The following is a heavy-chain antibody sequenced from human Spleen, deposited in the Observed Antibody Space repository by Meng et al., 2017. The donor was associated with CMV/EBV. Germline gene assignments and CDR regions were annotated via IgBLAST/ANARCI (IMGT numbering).Heavy chain of an antibody. D-gene: IGHD3-10*01. CDR2: ISGSGSTI. CDR1: GFTLSSYG. Sequence: GESLKISCAASGFTLSSYGMHWVRQTPGKGLEWVSYISGSGSTIYHADSVKGRFTISRDNAKNSLYLQMNSLRAEDTAVYYCARDLITSDSGSYDSYWGQGTLVTVSS. J-gene: IGHJ4*02. V-gene: IGHV3-48*01. CDR3: ARDLITSDSGSYDSY.